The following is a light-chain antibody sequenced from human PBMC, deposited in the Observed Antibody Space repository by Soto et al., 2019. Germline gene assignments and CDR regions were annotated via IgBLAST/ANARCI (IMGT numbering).Light chain of an antibody. CDR1: QSVSSY. CDR2: DAS. V-gene: IGKV3-11*01. J-gene: IGKJ4*01. CDR3: QPDNNWPLT. Sequence: EIVLTQSPATLSLSPGEIATLSCRASQSVSSYLAWYQHKPGQAPRLLIYDASNRSTGIPARFSGSGSGTDFTLTISSLEPEAFLDYYCQPDNNWPLTFGGGAKVEIK.